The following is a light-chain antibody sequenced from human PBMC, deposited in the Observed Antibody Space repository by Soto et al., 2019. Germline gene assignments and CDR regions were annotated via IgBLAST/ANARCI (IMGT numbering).Light chain of an antibody. J-gene: IGKJ1*01. V-gene: IGKV3-20*01. Sequence: EIVMTQSPATLSVSPGERATLSCRASQSVRSSFLAWYQQKPGQAPRLLIYGASSRATGIPDRFSGSGSGTDFTLTISRLEPEDFAVYYCQQYGSSPWTFGQGTKVDIK. CDR2: GAS. CDR1: QSVRSSF. CDR3: QQYGSSPWT.